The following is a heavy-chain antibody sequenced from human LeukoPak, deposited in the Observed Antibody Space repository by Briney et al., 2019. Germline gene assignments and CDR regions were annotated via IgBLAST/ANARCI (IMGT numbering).Heavy chain of an antibody. CDR3: ARARRGSTSSPFRSSIAARSYFDY. CDR1: GGSFSGYY. D-gene: IGHD6-6*01. V-gene: IGHV4-34*01. Sequence: ASETLSLTCAVYGGSFSGYYWSWIRQPPGKGLEWIGEINHSGSTNYNPSLKSRVTISVDTSKNQFSLKLSSVTAADTAVYYCARARRGSTSSPFRSSIAARSYFDYWGQGTLVTVSS. CDR2: INHSGST. J-gene: IGHJ4*02.